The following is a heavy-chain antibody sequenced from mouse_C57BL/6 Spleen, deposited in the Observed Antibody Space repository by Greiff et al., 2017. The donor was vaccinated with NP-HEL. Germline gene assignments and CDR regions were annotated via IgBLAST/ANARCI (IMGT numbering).Heavy chain of an antibody. CDR1: GYTFTSYW. V-gene: IGHV1-59*01. D-gene: IGHD2-2*01. Sequence: VQLQQPGSALVRPGTSVKLSCKASGYTFTSYWMHWVKQRPGQGLEWIGVIDPSDSYTNYNQKFKGKATLTVDTSSSTAYMQLSSLTSEDSAVYYCARRDGYGAMDYWGQGTSVTVSS. J-gene: IGHJ4*01. CDR3: ARRDGYGAMDY. CDR2: IDPSDSYT.